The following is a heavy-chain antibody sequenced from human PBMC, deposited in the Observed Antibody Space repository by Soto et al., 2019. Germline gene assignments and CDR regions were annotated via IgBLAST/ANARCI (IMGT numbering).Heavy chain of an antibody. V-gene: IGHV4-59*01. CDR3: ARDAYSSSSDYFDY. CDR2: IYYSGST. Sequence: PSETLSLTCTVSGGSISSYYWSWIRQPPGKGLEWIGYIYYSGSTNYNPSLKSRVTISVDTSKNQFSLKLSSVTAEDTAVYYCARDAYSSSSDYFDYWGQGTLVTVSS. CDR1: GGSISSYY. J-gene: IGHJ4*02. D-gene: IGHD6-6*01.